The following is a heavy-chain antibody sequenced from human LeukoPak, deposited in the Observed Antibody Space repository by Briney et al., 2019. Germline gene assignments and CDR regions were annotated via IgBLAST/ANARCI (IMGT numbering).Heavy chain of an antibody. CDR1: GYTFTGYY. J-gene: IGHJ4*02. CDR3: ARDSKDGSGWTKYFDY. Sequence: GASVKVSCKASGYTFTGYYMHWVRQAPGQGLEWMGWINPNSGGTNYAQKFQGWVTMTRDTSISTAYMELSRLKSDDTAVYYCARDSKDGSGWTKYFDYWGQGTLVTVSS. D-gene: IGHD6-19*01. V-gene: IGHV1-2*04. CDR2: INPNSGGT.